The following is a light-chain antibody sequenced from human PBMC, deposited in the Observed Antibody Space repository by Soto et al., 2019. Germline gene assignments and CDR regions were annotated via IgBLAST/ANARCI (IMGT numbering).Light chain of an antibody. CDR2: EGS. CDR3: CSYAGSSTPR. J-gene: IGLJ2*01. Sequence: QSVLTQPASVSGSPGQSITISCTGTSSDVGSYNLVSWYQQHPGKAPKLMIYEGSKRPSGVSNRFSGSKSGNTASLTISGLQAEDEADYYCCSYAGSSTPRIGGGTKLTVL. V-gene: IGLV2-23*01. CDR1: SSDVGSYNL.